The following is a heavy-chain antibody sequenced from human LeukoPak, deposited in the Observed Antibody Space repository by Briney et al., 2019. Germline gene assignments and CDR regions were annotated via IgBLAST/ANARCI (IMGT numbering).Heavy chain of an antibody. D-gene: IGHD3-10*01. V-gene: IGHV3-30*18. J-gene: IGHJ4*02. CDR2: ISYDGSNK. CDR3: AKDMDYYGSGSYNN. CDR1: GFTFSSYG. Sequence: PGGSLRLSCAASGFTFSSYGMHWVRQAPGKGLEWVAVISYDGSNKYYADSVKGRFTISRDNSKNTLYLQMNSLKAEDTAVYYCAKDMDYYGSGSYNNWGQGTLVTVSS.